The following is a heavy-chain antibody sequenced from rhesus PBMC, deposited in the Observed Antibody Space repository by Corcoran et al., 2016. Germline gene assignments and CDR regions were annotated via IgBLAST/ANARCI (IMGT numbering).Heavy chain of an antibody. Sequence: QVQLQESGPAVVKPSETLSLTCAVSGGSISSSNWWSWNRQSPGKGLEWIGYIYGSSTSTNYNPSLKSRVTISKDTSKNQFSLKLSSVTAADTAVYYCARVLAGDWGQGVLVTVSS. CDR2: IYGSSTST. CDR1: GGSISSSNW. J-gene: IGHJ4*01. CDR3: ARVLAGD. D-gene: IGHD6-25*01. V-gene: IGHV4S10*01.